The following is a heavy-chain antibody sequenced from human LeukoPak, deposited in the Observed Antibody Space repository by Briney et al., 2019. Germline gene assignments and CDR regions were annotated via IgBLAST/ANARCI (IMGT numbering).Heavy chain of an antibody. J-gene: IGHJ4*02. Sequence: GGSLRLSCAASGFTFSSYAMSWVRQAPGKGLEWVSAISGSGGSTYYADSVTGRFSISRDNSKNTLYLQMNSLRAEDTAVYYCAKRGGVDGSGSSYYFDYWGQGTLVTVSS. CDR3: AKRGGVDGSGSSYYFDY. CDR2: ISGSGGST. CDR1: GFTFSSYA. D-gene: IGHD3-10*01. V-gene: IGHV3-23*01.